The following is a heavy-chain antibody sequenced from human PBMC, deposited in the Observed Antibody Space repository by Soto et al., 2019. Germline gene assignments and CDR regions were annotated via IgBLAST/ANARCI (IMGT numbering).Heavy chain of an antibody. V-gene: IGHV3-30*18. D-gene: IGHD5-12*01. CDR3: AKGMRWLQYTATNDY. CDR1: GFTFSTYG. J-gene: IGHJ4*02. CDR2: ISYDGSKT. Sequence: GGSLRLSCAASGFTFSTYGMDWVRQAPGKGLEWVALISYDGSKTYYADSVKGRFTISRDNSKNTLYLQMNSLRGEDTALYYCAKGMRWLQYTATNDYWGPGTLVTVSS.